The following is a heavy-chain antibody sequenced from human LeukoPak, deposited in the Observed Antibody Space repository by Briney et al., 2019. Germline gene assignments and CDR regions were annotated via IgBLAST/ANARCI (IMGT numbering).Heavy chain of an antibody. V-gene: IGHV4-4*07. CDR1: GGSISSYY. Sequence: SETLSLTCTVSGGSISSYYWSWIRQPAGKGLEWIGRIYTSGSTNYNPSLKSRVTMSVDTSKNQFSLKLSSVTAADTAVYYCARRGKYDSSTYYFDYWGQGTLVTVSS. CDR2: IYTSGST. D-gene: IGHD3-22*01. CDR3: ARRGKYDSSTYYFDY. J-gene: IGHJ4*02.